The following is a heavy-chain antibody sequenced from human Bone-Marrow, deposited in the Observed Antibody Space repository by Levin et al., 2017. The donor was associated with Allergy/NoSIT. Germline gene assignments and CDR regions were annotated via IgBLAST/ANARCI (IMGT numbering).Heavy chain of an antibody. CDR3: SRSTYFDSGALST. Sequence: PGGSLRLSCATSGFTFSSFAMNWVRQAPGKGLEWVSSISGDGGKTFYADSVEGRFTVSRDTSKNTLYLQMTSLRAADTAIYYCSRSTYFDSGALSTGGQGTLATVSS. CDR1: GFTFSSFA. J-gene: IGHJ4*02. V-gene: IGHV3-23*01. CDR2: ISGDGGKT. D-gene: IGHD3-22*01.